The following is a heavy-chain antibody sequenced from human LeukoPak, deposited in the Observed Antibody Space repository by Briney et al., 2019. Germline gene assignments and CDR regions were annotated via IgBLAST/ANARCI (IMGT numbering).Heavy chain of an antibody. J-gene: IGHJ6*02. D-gene: IGHD6-6*01. Sequence: PSETLSLTCTVSGGPISSSGYYWGWIRQPPGKGLEWIGSIYYSGSTYYNPSLKSRVTISVDTSKNQFSLKLSSVTAADTAVYYCARENSRSDYYYYYGMDVWGQGTTVTVSS. CDR2: IYYSGST. V-gene: IGHV4-39*07. CDR1: GGPISSSGYY. CDR3: ARENSRSDYYYYYGMDV.